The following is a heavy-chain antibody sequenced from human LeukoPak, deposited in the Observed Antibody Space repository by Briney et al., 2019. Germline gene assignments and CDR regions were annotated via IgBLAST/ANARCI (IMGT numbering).Heavy chain of an antibody. J-gene: IGHJ4*02. CDR1: GFTFSSYW. CDR2: IKQDGSEK. CDR3: ARDGYYGSGSYPN. Sequence: GGSLRLSCAASGFTFSSYWMSWVSQAPGKGLEWVANIKQDGSEKYYVDSVKGRFTISRDNAKNSLYLQMNSLRAEDTAVYYCARDGYYGSGSYPNWGQGTLVTVSS. V-gene: IGHV3-7*01. D-gene: IGHD3-10*01.